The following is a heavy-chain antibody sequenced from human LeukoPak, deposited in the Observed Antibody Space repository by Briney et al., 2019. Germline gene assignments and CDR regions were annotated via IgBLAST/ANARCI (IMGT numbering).Heavy chain of an antibody. CDR3: ARELGYCSGASRYFKYYGMDV. V-gene: IGHV3-53*01. Sequence: PGGSLRLSCAVSGFTVSSNYMSWVRQAPGKGLEWVSVIYSGGSTYYADSVKGRFTISRDNSKNTLYLQMNSLRAEDTAVYYCARELGYCSGASRYFKYYGMDVWGQGTTVTVFS. CDR1: GFTVSSNY. D-gene: IGHD2-15*01. J-gene: IGHJ6*02. CDR2: IYSGGST.